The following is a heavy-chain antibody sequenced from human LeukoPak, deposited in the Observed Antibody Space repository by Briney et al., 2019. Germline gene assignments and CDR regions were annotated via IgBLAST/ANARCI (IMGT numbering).Heavy chain of an antibody. Sequence: GGSLRLSCAASGFTFSSYAMHWVRQAPGKGLGWGAFISYDGSNKYYADSVKGRFTISRDNSENTLYLQMNSLRAEDTAVYYCARGSGSYYKIPDYWGQGTLVTVSS. CDR2: ISYDGSNK. D-gene: IGHD3-10*01. J-gene: IGHJ4*02. CDR3: ARGSGSYYKIPDY. CDR1: GFTFSSYA. V-gene: IGHV3-30-3*01.